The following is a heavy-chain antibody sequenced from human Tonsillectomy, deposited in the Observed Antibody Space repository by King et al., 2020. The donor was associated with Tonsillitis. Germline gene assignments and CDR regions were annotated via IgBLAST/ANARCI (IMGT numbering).Heavy chain of an antibody. CDR2: MNPNSGNT. CDR3: ARMDSSSSRGTLNWFDP. V-gene: IGHV1-8*01. J-gene: IGHJ5*02. CDR1: GYTFTSYD. D-gene: IGHD6-6*01. Sequence: QLVQSGAEVKKPGASVKVSCKASGYTFTSYDINWVRQATGQGLEWVGWMNPNSGNTGYAQKFQGRVTMTRNTSISTAYMELSSLRSEDTAVYYCARMDSSSSRGTLNWFDPWGQGTLVTVSS.